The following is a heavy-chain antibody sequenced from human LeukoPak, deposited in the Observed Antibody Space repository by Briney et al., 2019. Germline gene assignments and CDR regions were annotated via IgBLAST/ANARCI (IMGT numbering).Heavy chain of an antibody. D-gene: IGHD3-22*01. V-gene: IGHV4-39*01. Sequence: SETLSLTCTVSGGSISSSSYYWGWIRLPPGKGLEWIGSIYYSGSTYYNPSLKSRVTISVDTSKNQFSLKLSSVTAADTAVYYCARQIVQYYYDSSGYFDYWGQRTLVTVSS. CDR3: ARQIVQYYYDSSGYFDY. J-gene: IGHJ4*02. CDR1: GGSISSSSYY. CDR2: IYYSGST.